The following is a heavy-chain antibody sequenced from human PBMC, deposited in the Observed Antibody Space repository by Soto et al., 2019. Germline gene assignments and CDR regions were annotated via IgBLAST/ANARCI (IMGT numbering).Heavy chain of an antibody. Sequence: EVQLVESGGALVQPGGSLRLSCAASRFTFSTYEMNWVRQAPGKGLEWVSYISTSGSTVYYADSVKGRFTISRDDTRNSLYLHMNGVRDEDTALYYCVRYCSTTVGNGVATRTFDYWGQGTLVTVSS. CDR3: VRYCSTTVGNGVATRTFDY. CDR1: RFTFSTYE. V-gene: IGHV3-48*03. CDR2: ISTSGSTV. J-gene: IGHJ4*02. D-gene: IGHD2-2*01.